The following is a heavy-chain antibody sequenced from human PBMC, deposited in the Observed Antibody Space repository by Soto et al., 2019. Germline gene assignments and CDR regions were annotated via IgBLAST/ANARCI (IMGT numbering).Heavy chain of an antibody. V-gene: IGHV1-3*01. D-gene: IGHD1-26*01. Sequence: AASVKVSCKASGYTFTSYAMHWVRQAPGQRLEWMGWVNAGNGNTKYSQKFQGRVTITRDTSASTAYMELSSLRSEDTAVYYCARDRGSGSYFDYWGQGTLVTVSS. CDR1: GYTFTSYA. CDR2: VNAGNGNT. CDR3: ARDRGSGSYFDY. J-gene: IGHJ4*02.